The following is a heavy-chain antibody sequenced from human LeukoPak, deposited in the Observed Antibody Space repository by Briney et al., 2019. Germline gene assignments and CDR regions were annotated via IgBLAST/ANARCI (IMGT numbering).Heavy chain of an antibody. V-gene: IGHV3-21*01. CDR3: ARDQGFSYYYYYMDV. J-gene: IGHJ6*03. Sequence: GGSLRLSCAASGFSFNIYSMNWVRQAPGKGLEWVSSISSTSSYIYYAELVKGRLTISRDNAKNSLYLQMNSLRAEDTAVYYCARDQGFSYYYYYMDVWGKGTTVTISS. D-gene: IGHD3-3*01. CDR2: ISSTSSYI. CDR1: GFSFNIYS.